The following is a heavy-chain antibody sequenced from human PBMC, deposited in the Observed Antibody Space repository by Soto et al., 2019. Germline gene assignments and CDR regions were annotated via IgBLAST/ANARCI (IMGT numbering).Heavy chain of an antibody. J-gene: IGHJ4*02. CDR2: ISWDGTIT. D-gene: IGHD6-6*01. V-gene: IGHV3-43*01. CDR3: KAEYTDSSAPVDQTSYLDY. Sequence: EVHLVEAGGAGVQPGGSLRLSCAASGFTFDAFNMHWVRQVAGKALEWVSLISWDGTITHYADSVAGRFTISRDNSENSLSLQMNNLRTEDSAFYFCKAEYTDSSAPVDQTSYLDYWGQGTLVTVSS. CDR1: GFTFDAFN.